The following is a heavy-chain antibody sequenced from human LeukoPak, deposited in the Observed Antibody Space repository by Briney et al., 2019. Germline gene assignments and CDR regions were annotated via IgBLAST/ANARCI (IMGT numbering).Heavy chain of an antibody. J-gene: IGHJ2*01. D-gene: IGHD5-18*01. CDR1: GGTFSSYA. CDR2: IIPIFGTA. CDR3: ARATVDTAMPRDGPTWDGVYFDL. V-gene: IGHV1-69*05. Sequence: GASVKVSCKAPGGTFSSYAISWVRQAPGQGLEWMGGIIPIFGTANYAQKFQGRVTMTRDTSTSTVYMELSSLRSEDTAVYYCARATVDTAMPRDGPTWDGVYFDLWGRGTLVTVSS.